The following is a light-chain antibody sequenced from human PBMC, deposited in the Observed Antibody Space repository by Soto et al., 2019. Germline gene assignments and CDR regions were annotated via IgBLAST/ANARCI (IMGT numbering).Light chain of an antibody. V-gene: IGLV1-44*01. CDR3: AAWDDSLNGDV. CDR2: SNN. Sequence: QSVLTQPPSASGTPGQRVTISCSGSSSNIGSNTVNWYQQLPGTAPKLLIYSNNQRPSGLPDRFSGSTSGTSASLAISGLQSEDEADYYCAAWDDSLNGDVFGTGTKLTVL. CDR1: SSNIGSNT. J-gene: IGLJ1*01.